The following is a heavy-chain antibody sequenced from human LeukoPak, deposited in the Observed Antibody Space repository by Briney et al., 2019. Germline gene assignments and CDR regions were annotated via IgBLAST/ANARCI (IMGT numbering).Heavy chain of an antibody. CDR1: GYSISSGYY. J-gene: IGHJ4*02. CDR2: IYHSGST. D-gene: IGHD1-26*01. Sequence: SETLSLTCTVSGYSISSGYYWGWIRQPPGKGLEWIGSIYHSGSTHYNPSIKSRVTISVDTSKNQFSLKLSSVTAADTAVYYCARDHSGTRRRVLDYWGQGTLVTVSS. V-gene: IGHV4-38-2*02. CDR3: ARDHSGTRRRVLDY.